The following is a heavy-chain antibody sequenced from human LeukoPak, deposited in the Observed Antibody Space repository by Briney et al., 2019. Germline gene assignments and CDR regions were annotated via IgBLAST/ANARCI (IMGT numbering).Heavy chain of an antibody. Sequence: GGSLRLSCAASGFTFSSYAMSWVRQAPGKGLEWVSAISGSGGSTYYTDSVKGRFTISRDNSKNTLYLQMNSLRAEDTAVYYCAKDPRSGGYSIFDYWGQGTLVTVSS. CDR2: ISGSGGST. CDR3: AKDPRSGGYSIFDY. CDR1: GFTFSSYA. V-gene: IGHV3-23*01. J-gene: IGHJ4*02. D-gene: IGHD1-26*01.